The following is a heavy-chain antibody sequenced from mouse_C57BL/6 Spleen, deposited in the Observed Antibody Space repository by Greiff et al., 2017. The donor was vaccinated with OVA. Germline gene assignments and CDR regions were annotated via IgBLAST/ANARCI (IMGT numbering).Heavy chain of an antibody. V-gene: IGHV1-39*01. CDR1: GYSFTDYN. Sequence: VQLKESGPELVKPGASVKISCKASGYSFTDYNMNWVKQSNGKSLEWIGVINPNYGTTSYNQKFKGKATLTVDQSSSTAYMQLNSLTSEDSAVYYCARSGDDYDYDGRSHWYFDVWGTGTTVTVSS. CDR2: INPNYGTT. J-gene: IGHJ1*03. D-gene: IGHD2-4*01. CDR3: ARSGDDYDYDGRSHWYFDV.